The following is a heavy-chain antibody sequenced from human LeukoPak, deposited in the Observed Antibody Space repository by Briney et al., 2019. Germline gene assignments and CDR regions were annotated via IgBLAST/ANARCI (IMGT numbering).Heavy chain of an antibody. CDR3: ARNRPLSTIFGVVIPGWFDP. CDR2: MNPNSGNT. Sequence: GASVKVSCKASGYTFTSYDINWVRQATGQGLKWMVWMNPNSGNTGYAQKFQGRVTITRNTSISTAYLELSSLRSEDTAVYYCARNRPLSTIFGVVIPGWFDPWGQGTLVTVSS. CDR1: GYTFTSYD. D-gene: IGHD3-3*01. J-gene: IGHJ5*02. V-gene: IGHV1-8*03.